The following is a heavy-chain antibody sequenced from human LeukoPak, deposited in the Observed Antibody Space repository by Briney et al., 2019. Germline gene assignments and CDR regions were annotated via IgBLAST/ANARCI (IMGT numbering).Heavy chain of an antibody. CDR2: ITGGGHTP. D-gene: IGHD3-22*01. V-gene: IGHV3-23*01. Sequence: PGGSLRLSCAASGFSFSINAMTWVRQAPGKGLECVSAITGGGHTPYYADSVKGRFTISRDNSKNTLYLYMDSLRAEDTAVYYCAKAFGDSGYYQLPIDFWGQGTLVTVSS. CDR3: AKAFGDSGYYQLPIDF. CDR1: GFSFSINA. J-gene: IGHJ4*02.